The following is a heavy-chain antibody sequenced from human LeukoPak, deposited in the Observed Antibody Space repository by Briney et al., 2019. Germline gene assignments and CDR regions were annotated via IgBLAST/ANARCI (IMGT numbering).Heavy chain of an antibody. J-gene: IGHJ4*02. D-gene: IGHD6-13*01. V-gene: IGHV3-30*02. Sequence: PGRSLRLSCAASGFTFSSYGMHWVRQAPGKGLEWVAFIRYDGSNKYYADSVKGRFTISRDNSKNTLYLQMNSLRAEDTAVYYCATIAAAGILEDYWGQGTLVTVSS. CDR2: IRYDGSNK. CDR3: ATIAAAGILEDY. CDR1: GFTFSSYG.